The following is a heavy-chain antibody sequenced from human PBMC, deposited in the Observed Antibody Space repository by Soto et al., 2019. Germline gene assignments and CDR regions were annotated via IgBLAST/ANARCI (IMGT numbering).Heavy chain of an antibody. J-gene: IGHJ5*02. CDR1: GGSFRSYA. Sequence: QVQLVQSGAEVRKPGSSVNVSCRASGGSFRSYAVNWVRQAPGQGLEWMGGIIPMFGRPNYAETFKGRLTITADDSTDTVYMELGGLTPADTAIYYCATMTPSSWFKYCDPWGQGSLVTVSS. CDR3: ATMTPSSWFKYCDP. V-gene: IGHV1-69*01. D-gene: IGHD2-2*01. CDR2: IIPMFGRP.